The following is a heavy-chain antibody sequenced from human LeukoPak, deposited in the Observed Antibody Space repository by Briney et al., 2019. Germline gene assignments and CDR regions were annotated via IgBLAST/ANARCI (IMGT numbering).Heavy chain of an antibody. CDR3: ARDRAYGSGSYSNYYYYYGMDV. V-gene: IGHV3-30*04. J-gene: IGHJ6*04. CDR2: ISYDGSNK. Sequence: GESLRLSCAASGFTFRSYAMHWVRQAPGKGLEWVAVISYDGSNKYYADSVKGRFTISRDNSKNTLYLQMNSLRAEDTAVYYCARDRAYGSGSYSNYYYYYGMDVWGKGTTVTVSS. CDR1: GFTFRSYA. D-gene: IGHD3-10*01.